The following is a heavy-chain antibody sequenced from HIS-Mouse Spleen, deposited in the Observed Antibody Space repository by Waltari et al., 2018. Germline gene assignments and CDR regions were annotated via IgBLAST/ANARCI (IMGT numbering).Heavy chain of an antibody. D-gene: IGHD6-19*01. V-gene: IGHV3-30*18. J-gene: IGHJ4*02. Sequence: QVQLVESGGGVVQPGRSLRLSCAASGFTFSSYGMHWVRQAPGRGVGWVAVISDNGSNNDYADSGKGRFTISRDNSKNTLYLQMNSRRAEDTAVYYCAKASSGWLDYWGQGTLVTVSS. CDR3: AKASSGWLDY. CDR2: ISDNGSNN. CDR1: GFTFSSYG.